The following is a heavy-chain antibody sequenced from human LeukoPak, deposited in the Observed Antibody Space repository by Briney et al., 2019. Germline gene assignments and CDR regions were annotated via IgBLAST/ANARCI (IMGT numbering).Heavy chain of an antibody. CDR2: IIPILGIA. D-gene: IGHD2-21*02. Sequence: GASVKVSCKASGGTFSSYAISWVRQAPGQGLEWMGRIIPILGIANYAQKFQGRVTITADKSTSTAYMELSSLRSEDTAVYYCATYAGAYCGGDCYWYYFDYWGQGTLVTVSS. CDR3: ATYAGAYCGGDCYWYYFDY. V-gene: IGHV1-69*04. J-gene: IGHJ4*02. CDR1: GGTFSSYA.